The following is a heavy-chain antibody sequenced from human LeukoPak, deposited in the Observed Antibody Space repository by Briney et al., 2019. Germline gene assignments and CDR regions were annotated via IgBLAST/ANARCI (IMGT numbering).Heavy chain of an antibody. V-gene: IGHV4-59*01. CDR1: GGSLSGYY. CDR3: ARGGYYGSGNDFRFDP. Sequence: SETLSLTCAVSGGSLSGYYWSWIRQPPGKGPECIGYIHYTGSTNYNPSLKSRVTISVDTSKSQFSLKLSSVTAADTAIYYCARGGYYGSGNDFRFDPWGQGTLVTVSS. D-gene: IGHD3-10*01. CDR2: IHYTGST. J-gene: IGHJ5*02.